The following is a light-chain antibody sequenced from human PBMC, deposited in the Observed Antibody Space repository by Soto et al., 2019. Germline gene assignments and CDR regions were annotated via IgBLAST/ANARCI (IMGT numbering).Light chain of an antibody. Sequence: EIVLTQSPGTLSLSLGERATLSCRASQTVSSSYLAWYQQKPGQAPRLLIYGASSRATGIPDRFSGSGSGTDFTLTISRLEPEDFAVYYCQQYGNSPFTFGPGTKVDIK. V-gene: IGKV3-20*01. CDR3: QQYGNSPFT. J-gene: IGKJ3*01. CDR1: QTVSSSY. CDR2: GAS.